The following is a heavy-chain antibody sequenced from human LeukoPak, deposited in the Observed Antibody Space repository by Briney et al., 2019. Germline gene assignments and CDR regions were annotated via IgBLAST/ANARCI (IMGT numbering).Heavy chain of an antibody. CDR1: GDSVSSTSAS. CDR2: TYYRSKWYN. V-gene: IGHV6-1*01. J-gene: IGHJ4*02. Sequence: PSQTLSLTCAISGDSVSSTSASWNWIRQSPSRGLEWLGRTYYRSKWYNDYELSVKSRITINPDTSKNQFSLHLNSVTPEGTAVYYCSRGSYSDHWGQGTLVTVSS. CDR3: SRGSYSDH.